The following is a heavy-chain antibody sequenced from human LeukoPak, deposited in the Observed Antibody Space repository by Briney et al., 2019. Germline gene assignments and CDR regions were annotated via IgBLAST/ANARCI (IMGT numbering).Heavy chain of an antibody. D-gene: IGHD3-10*01. CDR3: ARIYGSGSLVLYYYYMDV. V-gene: IGHV3-9*01. CDR2: ISWNSGSI. J-gene: IGHJ6*03. Sequence: GRSLRLSCAASGFTFDDYAMHWVRQAPGKGLEWVSGISWNSGSIGYADSVKGRFTISRDNAKNSLYLQMNSLRAEDTAVYYCARIYGSGSLVLYYYYMDVWGKGTTVTISS. CDR1: GFTFDDYA.